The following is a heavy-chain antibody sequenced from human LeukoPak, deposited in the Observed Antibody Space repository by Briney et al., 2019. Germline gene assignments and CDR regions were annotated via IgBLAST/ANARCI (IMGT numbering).Heavy chain of an antibody. J-gene: IGHJ4*02. CDR2: ISGYYGNT. Sequence: ASVKVSCKASGYTFTSYGISWVRQAPGQGLEWMGWISGYYGNTDSAQNLQGRVTMTRDTSTSTAYMELRSLSSDDTAVYYCARRGPVGGGWGFDYWGQGTLVTVSS. CDR3: ARRGPVGGGWGFDY. D-gene: IGHD6-19*01. CDR1: GYTFTSYG. V-gene: IGHV1-18*01.